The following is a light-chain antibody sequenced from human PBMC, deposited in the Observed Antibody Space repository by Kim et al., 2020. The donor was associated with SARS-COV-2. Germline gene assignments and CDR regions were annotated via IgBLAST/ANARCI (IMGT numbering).Light chain of an antibody. V-gene: IGKV1-39*01. J-gene: IGKJ4*01. Sequence: ASVGDRGTITCQASQSISNNLNWYQQKPGKAPKLLIYAASSLQSGVPSRFGGSGSGTDFTLTISSLQPEDFAAYYCQQSFSNPFTFGGGTKVDIK. CDR3: QQSFSNPFT. CDR2: AAS. CDR1: QSISNN.